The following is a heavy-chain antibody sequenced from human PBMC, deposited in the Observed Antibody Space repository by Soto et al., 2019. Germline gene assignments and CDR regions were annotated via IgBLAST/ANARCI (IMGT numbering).Heavy chain of an antibody. V-gene: IGHV4-59*01. D-gene: IGHD4-17*01. Sequence: QVQLQESGPGLVKPSETLSLTCTVSGGSISSYYWSWIRQPPGKGLEWIGYIYYSGSTNYNPSLKSRVTISVDTSKHQCSLTLSSVTAADTAVYYLARDQAYGVGAFDIWGQGTMVTVSS. CDR1: GGSISSYY. CDR2: IYYSGST. CDR3: ARDQAYGVGAFDI. J-gene: IGHJ3*02.